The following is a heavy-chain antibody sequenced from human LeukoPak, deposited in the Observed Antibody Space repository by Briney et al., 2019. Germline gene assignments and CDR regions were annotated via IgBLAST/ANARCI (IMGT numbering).Heavy chain of an antibody. CDR3: VRGGPSTWS. V-gene: IGHV3-53*01. Sequence: PGGSLRLSCAVSGFIVSGNYMSWVRQAPGKGLEWVSVIYSGGSTFYADSVKGRFTISRDDAKNTLYLQMNNLRAEDTAVYYCVRGGPSTWSWGQGTLVTVSS. D-gene: IGHD2-15*01. J-gene: IGHJ5*02. CDR1: GFIVSGNY. CDR2: IYSGGST.